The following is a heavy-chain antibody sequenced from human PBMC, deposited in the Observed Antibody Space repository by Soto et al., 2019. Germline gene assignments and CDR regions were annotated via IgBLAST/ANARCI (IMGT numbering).Heavy chain of an antibody. CDR3: VKNSGWFNT. CDR1: GFTFGTTD. CDR2: IDGSGGIT. J-gene: IGHJ5*02. D-gene: IGHD3-10*01. V-gene: IGHV3-23*01. Sequence: QLLQSGGGLVQPGGSLTLSFAASGFTFGTTDMSWVRQAPGEGLEWVSTIDGSGGITYYADSVKGRFTISRDNSRNTVYLQMNSLRGDDTALYYCVKNSGWFNTWGQGALVTVSS.